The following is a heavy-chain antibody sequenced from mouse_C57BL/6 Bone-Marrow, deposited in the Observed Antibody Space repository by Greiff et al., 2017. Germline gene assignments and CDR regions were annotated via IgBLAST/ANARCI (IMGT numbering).Heavy chain of an antibody. D-gene: IGHD1-1*01. Sequence: EVQLQESGPELVKPGASVKMSCKASGYTFTDYNMHWVNQSHGKSLEWIGYINPNNGGTSYNQKFKGKATLTVNKSSSTAYMELRSLTSEDSAVYYCARWGYYGSSPYAMGYWGQGTSVTDSS. V-gene: IGHV1-22*01. CDR3: ARWGYYGSSPYAMGY. CDR2: INPNNGGT. CDR1: GYTFTDYN. J-gene: IGHJ4*01.